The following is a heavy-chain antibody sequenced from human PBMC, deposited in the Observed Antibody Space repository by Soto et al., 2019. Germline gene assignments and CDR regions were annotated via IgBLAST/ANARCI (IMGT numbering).Heavy chain of an antibody. Sequence: SVKTSSKASGYTFTGDFIHWVRQAPGQRLEWMGYINPNGGATKYAPRFQGRVTMPSDTSIRTAYTELSNLTPDDTALYSCARGAGTILAPLHWGPGTLLTVSS. CDR2: INPNGGAT. D-gene: IGHD3-3*01. J-gene: IGHJ4*02. CDR1: GYTFTGDF. CDR3: ARGAGTILAPLH. V-gene: IGHV1-2*02.